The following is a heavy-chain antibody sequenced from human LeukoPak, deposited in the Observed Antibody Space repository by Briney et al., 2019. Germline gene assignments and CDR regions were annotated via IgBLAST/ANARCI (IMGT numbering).Heavy chain of an antibody. V-gene: IGHV3-7*01. D-gene: IGHD3-10*01. CDR3: VKVAKYYYGSETYYFFEH. CDR2: IKPDGRDK. J-gene: IGHJ4*02. Sequence: GGSLRLSCAASGLFFSTNWMSWVRQAPGKGLEWVATIKPDGRDKYYVDSVKGRFTISRDNAKNSLDLQMNSLRVEDTGIYYCVKVAKYYYGSETYYFFEHWGQGTPVTASS. CDR1: GLFFSTNW.